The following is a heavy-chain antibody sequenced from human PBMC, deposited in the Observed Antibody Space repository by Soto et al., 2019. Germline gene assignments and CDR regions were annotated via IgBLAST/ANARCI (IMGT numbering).Heavy chain of an antibody. V-gene: IGHV3-23*01. CDR3: AKAFGDWYPFEK. CDR2: INDSGDLR. Sequence: GGSLRLSXVASGFTFGGYAMSWVRRAPGKGLEWVSTINDSGDLRYYAESVRGRFTISRDNSKNTLYLQVNDLRAEDTARYHCAKAFGDWYPFEKWGLGALVTVSS. J-gene: IGHJ4*02. CDR1: GFTFGGYA. D-gene: IGHD6-19*01.